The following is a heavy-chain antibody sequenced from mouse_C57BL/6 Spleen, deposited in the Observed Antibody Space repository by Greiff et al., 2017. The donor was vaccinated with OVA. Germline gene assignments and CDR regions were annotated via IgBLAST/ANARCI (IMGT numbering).Heavy chain of an antibody. CDR1: GYTFTDYY. CDR2: INPNNGGT. J-gene: IGHJ3*01. CDR3: ARKGYYYYGSSPFAY. Sequence: EVQLQQSGPELVKPGASVKISCKASGYTFTDYYMNWVKQSHGKSLEWIGDINPNNGGTSYNQKFKGKATLTVDKSSSTAYMELRSLTSEDSAVYYCARKGYYYYGSSPFAYWGQGTLVTVSA. D-gene: IGHD1-1*01. V-gene: IGHV1-26*01.